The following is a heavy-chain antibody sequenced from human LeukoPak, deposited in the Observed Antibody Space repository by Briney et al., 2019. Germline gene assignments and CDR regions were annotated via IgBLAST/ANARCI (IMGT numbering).Heavy chain of an antibody. CDR1: GYTFTGYY. V-gene: IGHV1-2*02. J-gene: IGHJ6*03. D-gene: IGHD6-13*01. Sequence: ASVKVSCKASGYTFTGYYMHWVRQAPGQGLEWMGWINPNSGGTNYAQKFQGRVTMTRNTSISTAYMELSRLRSDDTAVYYCARDVSGVSYYYYMDVWGKGTTVTVSS. CDR3: ARDVSGVSYYYYMDV. CDR2: INPNSGGT.